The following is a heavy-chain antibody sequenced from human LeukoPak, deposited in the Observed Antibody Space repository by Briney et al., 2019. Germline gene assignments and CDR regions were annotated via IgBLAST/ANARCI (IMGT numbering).Heavy chain of an antibody. J-gene: IGHJ5*02. V-gene: IGHV4-4*09. D-gene: IGHD4-23*01. CDR2: IYTSGST. CDR1: GGSISSYY. CDR3: ARLRRDYGGRPPHNWFDP. Sequence: SETLSLTCTVSGGSISSYYWSWIRQPPGKGLEWIGYIYTSGSTNYNPSLKSRVTISVDTSKNQFSLKLSSVTAADTAVYYCARLRRDYGGRPPHNWFDPWGQGTLVTVSS.